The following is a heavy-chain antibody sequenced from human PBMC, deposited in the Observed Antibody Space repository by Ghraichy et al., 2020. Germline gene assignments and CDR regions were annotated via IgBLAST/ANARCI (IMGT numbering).Heavy chain of an antibody. CDR1: GGSISSGSYY. CDR2: IYTSGST. Sequence: SQTLSLTCTVSGGSISSGSYYWSWIRQPAGKGLEWIGRIYTSGSTNYNPSLKSRVTISVDTSKNQFSLKLSSVTAADTAMYYCARDGYSSSWRFDYWGQGTLVTVSS. J-gene: IGHJ4*02. D-gene: IGHD6-13*01. CDR3: ARDGYSSSWRFDY. V-gene: IGHV4-61*02.